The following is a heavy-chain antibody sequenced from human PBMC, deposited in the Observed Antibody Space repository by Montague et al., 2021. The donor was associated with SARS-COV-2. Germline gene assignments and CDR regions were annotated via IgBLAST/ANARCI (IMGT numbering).Heavy chain of an antibody. V-gene: IGHV4-39*01. CDR3: ASPTYYYDSSGSDAFDI. Sequence: SETLSLTCTVSGGSISSSNYYWGWIRQPPGKGLEWIGSIYYSGSTYYNPSLKSRVTISVDTPKNQFSLKLSSVTAADTAAYYCASPTYYYDSSGSDAFDIWGQGTMVTVSS. CDR1: GGSISSSNYY. J-gene: IGHJ3*02. CDR2: IYYSGST. D-gene: IGHD3-22*01.